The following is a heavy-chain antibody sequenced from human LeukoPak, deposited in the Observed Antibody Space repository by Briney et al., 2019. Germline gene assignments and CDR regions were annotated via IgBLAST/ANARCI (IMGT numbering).Heavy chain of an antibody. CDR1: GYTFTDCD. CDR2: MNPDSGNT. CDR3: ARGRGRLRLGELSLLDY. Sequence: ASVKVSCKASGYTFTDCDINWVRQAPGQGLEWMGWMNPDSGNTGYAQKFQGRVTMTRDTSTSTAYMELSSLRSEDTAVYYCARGRGRLRLGELSLLDYWGQGTLVTVSS. D-gene: IGHD3-16*02. J-gene: IGHJ4*02. V-gene: IGHV1-8*01.